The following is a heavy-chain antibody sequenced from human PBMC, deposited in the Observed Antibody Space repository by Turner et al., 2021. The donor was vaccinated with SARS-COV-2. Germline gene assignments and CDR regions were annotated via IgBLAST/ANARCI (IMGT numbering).Heavy chain of an antibody. CDR1: GFTFSSYA. CDR3: AREHYDFWSGYFY. J-gene: IGHJ4*02. V-gene: IGHV3-23*01. D-gene: IGHD3-3*01. Sequence: EVQLLESGGGLIQPGGSLRLSCAASGFTFSSYAMSWVRQAPGKGLEWVSAISSSGGSTYYADSVKGRFTISRDNSKNTLYLQMNSLRAEDTAVYYCAREHYDFWSGYFYWGQGTLVTVSS. CDR2: ISSSGGST.